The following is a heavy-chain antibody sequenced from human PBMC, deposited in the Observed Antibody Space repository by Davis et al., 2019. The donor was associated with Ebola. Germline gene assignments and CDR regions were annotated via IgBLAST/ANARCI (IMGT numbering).Heavy chain of an antibody. J-gene: IGHJ3*02. CDR1: GGSISSYY. CDR2: IYYSGST. CDR3: ARDGWADAFDI. Sequence: MPGGFLRLSCTVSGGSISSYYWSWIRQPPGKGLEWIGYIYYSGSTNYNPSLKSRVTISVDTSKNQFSLKLSSVTAADTAVYYCARDGWADAFDIWGQGTMVTVSS. D-gene: IGHD2-2*03. V-gene: IGHV4-59*01.